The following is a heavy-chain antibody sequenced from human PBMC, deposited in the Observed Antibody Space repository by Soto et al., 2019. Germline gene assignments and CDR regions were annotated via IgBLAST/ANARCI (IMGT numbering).Heavy chain of an antibody. CDR2: IYYSGST. V-gene: IGHV4-59*01. J-gene: IGHJ5*02. D-gene: IGHD6-13*01. Sequence: SETLSLTCTVSGGSISSYYWSWIRQPPGKGLEWIGYIYYSGSTNYNPSLKSRVTISVDTSKNQFSLKLSSVTAADTAVYYCARGSYSRRFFTSDWLDPWGQGPLVTVYS. CDR3: ARGSYSRRFFTSDWLDP. CDR1: GGSISSYY.